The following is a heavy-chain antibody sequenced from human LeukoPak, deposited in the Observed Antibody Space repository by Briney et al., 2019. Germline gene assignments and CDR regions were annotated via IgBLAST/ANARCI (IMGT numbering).Heavy chain of an antibody. Sequence: GGSLRLSCAASGFTFSSYGVHWVRQAPGKGLEWVAVIWYDGSNKYYADSVKGRFTISRDNSKNTLYLQMNSLRAEDTAVYYCAKQLVATSGEAFDIWGQGTMVTVSS. J-gene: IGHJ3*02. CDR1: GFTFSSYG. CDR3: AKQLVATSGEAFDI. D-gene: IGHD5-12*01. CDR2: IWYDGSNK. V-gene: IGHV3-33*06.